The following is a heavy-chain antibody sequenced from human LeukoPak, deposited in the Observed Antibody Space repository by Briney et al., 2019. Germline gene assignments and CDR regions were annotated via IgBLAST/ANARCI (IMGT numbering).Heavy chain of an antibody. CDR3: ARRDYYDDGNYFDY. J-gene: IGHJ4*02. V-gene: IGHV4-4*02. CDR2: IHHTGST. Sequence: SETLSLTCTVSGGSITTSNWWSWVRQPPGRGLEWIGEIHHTGSTNKNPSLQSRVTISIDKSKRQFSLKLSSVTAADTAVYYCARRDYYDDGNYFDYWGQGSLVTVSS. CDR1: GGSITTSNW. D-gene: IGHD3-22*01.